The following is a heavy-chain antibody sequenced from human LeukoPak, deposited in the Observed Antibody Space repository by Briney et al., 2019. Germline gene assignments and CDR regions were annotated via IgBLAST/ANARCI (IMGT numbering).Heavy chain of an antibody. CDR1: GGSFSGYY. D-gene: IGHD6-13*01. CDR2: INHSGST. Sequence: SETLSLTCAVYGGSFSGYYWSWIRQPPGKGLEWIGEINHSGSTNYNPSLKSRVTISVDTSKNQFSLKLSSVTAADTAVYYCARELAAAGPNEAIDYWGQGTLVTVSS. J-gene: IGHJ4*02. CDR3: ARELAAAGPNEAIDY. V-gene: IGHV4-34*01.